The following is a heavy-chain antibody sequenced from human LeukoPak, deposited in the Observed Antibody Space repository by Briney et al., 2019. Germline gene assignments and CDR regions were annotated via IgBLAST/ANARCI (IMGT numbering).Heavy chain of an antibody. CDR2: IYYSGST. V-gene: IGHV4-39*07. D-gene: IGHD6-6*01. Sequence: SETLSLTCTVSGGSISGSSYYWGWLRQPPGKGLEWIGSIYYSGSTYYNPSLKSRVTISVDASKNQFSLKLSSVTAADTAVYYCARYSSSSTYFNYWGQGTLVTVSS. CDR3: ARYSSSSTYFNY. J-gene: IGHJ4*02. CDR1: GGSISGSSYY.